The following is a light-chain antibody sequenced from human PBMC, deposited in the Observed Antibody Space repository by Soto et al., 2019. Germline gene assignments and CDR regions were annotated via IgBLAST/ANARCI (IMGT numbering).Light chain of an antibody. CDR2: SNN. CDR1: STNIGYNI. V-gene: IGLV1-44*01. Sequence: QSVLTQPPSASGTPGQRVTISCSGSSTNIGYNIVNWYKQVPGTAPKLLIYSNNQRPSGVPDRFSGSKSGTAASLDINGLQSEDEADYYCSSYTSSSTLGVFGTGTKVTVL. CDR3: SSYTSSSTLGV. J-gene: IGLJ1*01.